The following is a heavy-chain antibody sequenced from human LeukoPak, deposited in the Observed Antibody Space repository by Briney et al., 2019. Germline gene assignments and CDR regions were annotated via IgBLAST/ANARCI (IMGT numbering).Heavy chain of an antibody. CDR2: ISAYNGNT. Sequence: ASVKVSCKASGYTFTSYGISWVRQAPGQGLEWMGWISAYNGNTNYAQKLQGRVTMTTDTSTSTAYMELRSLRSDDTAVYYCARGRQEYYDILTGHIAWDYWGQGTLVTVSS. D-gene: IGHD3-9*01. J-gene: IGHJ4*02. CDR3: ARGRQEYYDILTGHIAWDY. CDR1: GYTFTSYG. V-gene: IGHV1-18*01.